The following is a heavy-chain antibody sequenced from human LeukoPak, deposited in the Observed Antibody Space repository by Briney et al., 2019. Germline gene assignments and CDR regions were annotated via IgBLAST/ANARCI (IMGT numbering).Heavy chain of an antibody. J-gene: IGHJ4*02. CDR1: GFTFSSYW. CDR3: ARDPGQQWFDFFDY. CDR2: INSDGSST. V-gene: IGHV3-74*01. D-gene: IGHD6-19*01. Sequence: GGSLRLSCAASGFTFSSYWMHWVRQAPGKGLVWVSRINSDGSSTSYADPVKGRFTISRDNAKNTLYLQMSSLRAEDTAVYYCARDPGQQWFDFFDYWGQGTLVTVSS.